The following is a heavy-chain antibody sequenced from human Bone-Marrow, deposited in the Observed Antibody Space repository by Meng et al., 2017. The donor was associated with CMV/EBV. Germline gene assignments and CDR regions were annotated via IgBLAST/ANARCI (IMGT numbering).Heavy chain of an antibody. D-gene: IGHD1-26*01. CDR2: ISYDGSNK. CDR3: ARLGLKVGATSV. Sequence: GESLKISCAASGFTFSSYAMHWVRQAPGKGLEWVAVISYDGSNKYYADSVKGRFTISRDNSKNTLYLQMNSLTAEDTGVYYCARLGLKVGATSVWGQGTTVTVSS. J-gene: IGHJ6*02. CDR1: GFTFSSYA. V-gene: IGHV3-30-3*01.